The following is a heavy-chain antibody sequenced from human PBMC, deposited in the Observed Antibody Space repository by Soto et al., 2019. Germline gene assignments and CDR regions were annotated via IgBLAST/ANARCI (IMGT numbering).Heavy chain of an antibody. CDR1: GFTFSSYW. D-gene: IGHD3-10*01. CDR3: ARQNNYGSDY. Sequence: PGGSLRLSCAASGFTFSSYWMQWVRQAPGKGLVWVSRKNVDGSTTIYADSVKGRFTISRDNAKNTLYLQMNSLRVEDTAVYYCARQNNYGSDYWGQGTLVTVSS. V-gene: IGHV3-74*01. CDR2: KNVDGSTT. J-gene: IGHJ4*02.